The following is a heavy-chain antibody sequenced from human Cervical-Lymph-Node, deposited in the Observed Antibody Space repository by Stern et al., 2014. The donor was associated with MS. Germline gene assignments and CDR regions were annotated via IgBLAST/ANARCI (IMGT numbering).Heavy chain of an antibody. CDR1: GYTFNRYA. CDR2: INTNSDNP. Sequence: VQLVQSGSEMKKPGASVKVSCKASGYTFNRYAINWVRQAPGPGLEWMGWINTNSDNPTYGLVFAGRFVFSLDTSVSTTYLQITSLKAEDTAVYYCARPITGADHAFDYWGQGTLVTVSS. V-gene: IGHV7-4-1*02. J-gene: IGHJ4*02. D-gene: IGHD6-13*01. CDR3: ARPITGADHAFDY.